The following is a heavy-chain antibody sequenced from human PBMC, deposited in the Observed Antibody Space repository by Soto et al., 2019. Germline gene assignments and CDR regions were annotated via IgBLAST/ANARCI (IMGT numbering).Heavy chain of an antibody. D-gene: IGHD1-26*01. CDR2: IYYSGST. V-gene: IGHV4-31*03. CDR1: GGSISSGGYY. CDR3: ARSKENGAEDHWYFDL. J-gene: IGHJ2*01. Sequence: QVQLQESGPGLVKPSQTLSLTCTVSGGSISSGGYYWSWIRQHPGKGLEWIGYIYYSGSTYYNPSLKSRVTISVDTSKNQFSLKLSSVTAADTAVYYCARSKENGAEDHWYFDLWGRGTLVTVSS.